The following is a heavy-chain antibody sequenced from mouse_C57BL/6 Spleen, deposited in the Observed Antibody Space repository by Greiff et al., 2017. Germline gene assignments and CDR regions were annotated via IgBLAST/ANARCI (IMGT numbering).Heavy chain of an antibody. Sequence: EVKLMESGPGLVKPSQSLSLTCSVTGYSITSGYYWNWIRQFPGNKLEWMGYISYDGSNNYNPSLKNRISITRDTSKNQFFLKLNSVTTEDTATYYCARAGGRFDDWGKGTTLTVSS. CDR3: ARAGGRFDD. CDR2: ISYDGSN. CDR1: GYSITSGYY. V-gene: IGHV3-6*01. J-gene: IGHJ2*01.